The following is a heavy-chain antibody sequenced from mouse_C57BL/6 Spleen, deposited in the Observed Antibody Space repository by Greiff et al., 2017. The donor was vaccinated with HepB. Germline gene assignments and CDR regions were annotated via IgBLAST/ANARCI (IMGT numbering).Heavy chain of an antibody. Sequence: QVQLQQPGAELVKPGASVKVSCKASGYTFTRYWMHWVKQRPGQGLEWIGRIHPSDSDTNYNQKFKGKATLAVDKSSSTAYMQLSSLTSEDSAVFYCAIQRPMGPWFAYWGQGTLVTGSA. J-gene: IGHJ3*01. CDR3: AIQRPMGPWFAY. CDR1: GYTFTRYW. CDR2: IHPSDSDT. V-gene: IGHV1-74*01. D-gene: IGHD1-1*02.